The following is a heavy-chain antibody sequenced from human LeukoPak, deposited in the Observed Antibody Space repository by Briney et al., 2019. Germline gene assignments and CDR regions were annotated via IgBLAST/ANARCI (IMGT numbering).Heavy chain of an antibody. V-gene: IGHV3-9*01. CDR1: GFTFSSYA. CDR2: ISWNSGSI. J-gene: IGHJ4*02. CDR3: AKDWSAQYYYDSPFDY. Sequence: GGSLRLSCAASGFTFSSYAMSWVRQAPGKGLEWVSGISWNSGSIGYADSVKGRFTISRDNAKNSLYLQMNSLRAEDTALYYCAKDWSAQYYYDSPFDYWGQGTLVTVSS. D-gene: IGHD3-22*01.